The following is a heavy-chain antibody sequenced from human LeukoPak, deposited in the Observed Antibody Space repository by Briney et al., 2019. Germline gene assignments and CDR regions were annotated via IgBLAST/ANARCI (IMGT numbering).Heavy chain of an antibody. CDR2: IIPILGIA. D-gene: IGHD2-2*01. V-gene: IGHV1-69*04. CDR3: ARAIVVVPAAHYYYYGMDV. CDR1: GGTFSSYA. J-gene: IGHJ6*02. Sequence: SVKVSCKASGGTFSSYAISWVRQAPGQGLEWMGRIIPILGIANYAQKFQGRVTITADKSTSTAYMELSSLRSEDTAVYYCARAIVVVPAAHYYYYGMDVWGQGTMVTVSS.